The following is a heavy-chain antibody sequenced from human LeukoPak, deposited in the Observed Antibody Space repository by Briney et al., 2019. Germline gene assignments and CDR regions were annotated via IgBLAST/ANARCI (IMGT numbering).Heavy chain of an antibody. J-gene: IGHJ4*02. CDR1: GFIFSGYG. CDR3: ARVVWGQLTYYFDY. V-gene: IGHV3-30*02. D-gene: IGHD3-16*01. CDR2: IRYYGSNK. Sequence: GGSLRLSCAASGFIFSGYGMHWVRQAPGKGLEWVSFIRYYGSNKYYADSVKGRFTISRDNAKNSLYLQINSLRAEDAAVYYCARVVWGQLTYYFDYWGQGTLVTVSS.